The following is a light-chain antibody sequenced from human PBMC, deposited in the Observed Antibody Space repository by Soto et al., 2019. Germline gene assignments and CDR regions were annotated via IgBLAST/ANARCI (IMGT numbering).Light chain of an antibody. J-gene: IGKJ1*01. CDR1: QAVDSNY. CDR2: GIS. V-gene: IGKV3-20*01. CDR3: QQYGSSPRT. Sequence: EVVLTQSPGILSLSPGERATLSCRASQAVDSNYFAWYQQKPGQTPRLLIYGISLRATGIPDRFSGSGSGTDFTLTINRLEPEDFAVYYCQQYGSSPRTFGQGTKVEIK.